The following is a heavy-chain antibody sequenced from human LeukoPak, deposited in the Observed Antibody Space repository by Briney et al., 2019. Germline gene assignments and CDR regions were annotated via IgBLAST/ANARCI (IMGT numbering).Heavy chain of an antibody. CDR2: INPNSGGT. CDR1: GYTFTGYY. Sequence: ASVKVSCKASGYTFTGYYMHWVRQAPGQGLEWMGWINPNSGGTNYAQKFQGRVTMTRDTSISTAYMELSRLRSDDAAVYYCARGLTFGGVTNDAFGIWGQGTMVTVSS. J-gene: IGHJ3*02. V-gene: IGHV1-2*02. D-gene: IGHD3-16*01. CDR3: ARGLTFGGVTNDAFGI.